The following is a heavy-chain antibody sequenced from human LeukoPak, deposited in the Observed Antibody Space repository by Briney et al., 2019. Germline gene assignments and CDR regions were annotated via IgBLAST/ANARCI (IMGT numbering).Heavy chain of an antibody. CDR1: GYTFTSYG. J-gene: IGHJ6*02. CDR2: ISAYNGNT. Sequence: GASVKVSCKASGYTFTSYGISWVRQAPGQGLEWMGWISAYNGNTNYARKLQGRVTMTTDTSTSTAYMELRSLRSDDTAVYYCARDHYYDYYYGMDVWGQGTTVTVSS. V-gene: IGHV1-18*01. CDR3: ARDHYYDYYYGMDV. D-gene: IGHD3-10*01.